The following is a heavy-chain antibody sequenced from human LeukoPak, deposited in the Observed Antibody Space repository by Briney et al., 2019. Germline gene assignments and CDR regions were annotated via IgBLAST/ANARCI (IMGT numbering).Heavy chain of an antibody. CDR3: ARQSLGVGATYFDY. V-gene: IGHV4-4*07. D-gene: IGHD1-26*01. J-gene: IGHJ4*02. Sequence: PSETLSLTCTVSGGSISSYYWSWIRQPAGKGLEWIGRIYTSGSTNYNPSLKSRVTMSVDTSKNQFSLKLSSVTAADTAVYYCARQSLGVGATYFDYWGQGTLVTVSS. CDR1: GGSISSYY. CDR2: IYTSGST.